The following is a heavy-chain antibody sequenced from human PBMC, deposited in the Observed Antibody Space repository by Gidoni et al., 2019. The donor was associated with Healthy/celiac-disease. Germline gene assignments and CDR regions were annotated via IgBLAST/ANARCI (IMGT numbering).Heavy chain of an antibody. CDR1: GFTFSSYS. V-gene: IGHV3-21*06. CDR3: ARDAGYCSGGSCYPSGGMDV. Sequence: EVQLVESGGGLVTPGGSLRLSCAASGFTFSSYSMNWVRQAPGKGLGWVSSISSSSSYIYYADSVKGRFTISRDNAKNSLYLQMNSLRAEDTAVYYCARDAGYCSGGSCYPSGGMDVWGQGTTVTVSS. J-gene: IGHJ6*02. D-gene: IGHD2-15*01. CDR2: ISSSSSYI.